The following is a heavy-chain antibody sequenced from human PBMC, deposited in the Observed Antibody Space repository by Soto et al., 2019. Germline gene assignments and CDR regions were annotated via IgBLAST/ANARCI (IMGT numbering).Heavy chain of an antibody. CDR1: GFIFSSYW. J-gene: IGHJ4*02. V-gene: IGHV3-7*05. CDR3: ARNYY. CDR2: IKQDGSEK. Sequence: PGGSLRLSCAASGFIFSSYWMSWVRQAPGKGLEWVANIKQDGSEKYYVDSVKGRFTISRDNAKNSLYLQMNSLRAEDTAVYYCARNYYWGQGTLVTVSS.